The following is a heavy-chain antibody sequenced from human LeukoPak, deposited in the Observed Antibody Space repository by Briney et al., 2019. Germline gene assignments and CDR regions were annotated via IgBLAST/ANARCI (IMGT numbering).Heavy chain of an antibody. CDR2: IRGIGGST. CDR3: ARGDDYILFDY. Sequence: EGSLRLSCAASGFTFSSYPMHWVRQAPGKGLEYVSGIRGIGGSTYYANSVKGRFTISRDNSKNTLYLRMGSLRAEDMAVYFCARGDDYILFDYWGQGALVTVSS. V-gene: IGHV3-64*01. J-gene: IGHJ4*02. CDR1: GFTFSSYP. D-gene: IGHD4-11*01.